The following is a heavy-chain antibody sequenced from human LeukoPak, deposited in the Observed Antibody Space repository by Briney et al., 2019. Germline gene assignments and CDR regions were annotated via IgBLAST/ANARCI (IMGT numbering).Heavy chain of an antibody. CDR1: GFTVSSNY. V-gene: IGHV3-66*01. J-gene: IGHJ4*02. CDR3: ATEVLNYYDSSGYYYAKDY. CDR2: IYSGGST. D-gene: IGHD3-22*01. Sequence: PGGSLRLSCAASGFTVSSNYMSWVRQAPGKGLEWVSVIYSGGSTYYADSVKGRFTISRDNSKNTLYLQMNSLRAEDTAVYYCATEVLNYYDSSGYYYAKDYWGQGTLVTVSS.